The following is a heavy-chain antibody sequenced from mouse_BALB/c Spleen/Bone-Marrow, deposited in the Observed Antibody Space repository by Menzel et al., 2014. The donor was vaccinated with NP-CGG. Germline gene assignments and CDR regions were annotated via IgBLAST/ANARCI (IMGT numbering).Heavy chain of an antibody. V-gene: IGHV14-3*02. CDR2: IDPANGNT. CDR1: GFNIKDTY. CDR3: ASYVYGYYYDY. J-gene: IGHJ2*01. D-gene: IGHD2-2*01. Sequence: EVQLQQSGAELVKPGASVKLSCTASGFNIKDTYMHWVKQRPEQGLEWIGRIDPANGNTKYDPKFQGKASITADTSSNTAYLQFSSLTSEDTAVYYCASYVYGYYYDYRGQGTTLTVSS.